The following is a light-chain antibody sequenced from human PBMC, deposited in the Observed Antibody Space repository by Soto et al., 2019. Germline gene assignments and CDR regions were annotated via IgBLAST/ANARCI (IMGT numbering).Light chain of an antibody. V-gene: IGKV1-5*03. J-gene: IGKJ3*01. Sequence: DIQMTQSPSTQSASVGDRVTIACRASQSISSWLAWYQQKPGKAPKLLIYKASSLERGVRSRFSGSRSGTELTLAISGLQPDDLATYYCQQDSTYPFTFGPGTKVEIK. CDR1: QSISSW. CDR2: KAS. CDR3: QQDSTYPFT.